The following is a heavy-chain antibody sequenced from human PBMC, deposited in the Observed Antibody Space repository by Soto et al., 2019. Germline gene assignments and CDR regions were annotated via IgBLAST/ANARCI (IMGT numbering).Heavy chain of an antibody. V-gene: IGHV4-34*01. D-gene: IGHD3-22*01. CDR1: GGSFSGYY. Sequence: SETLSLTCAVYGGSFSGYYWSWIRQPPGKGLEWIGEINHSGSTNYNPSLKSRVTISVDTSKNQFSLKLSSVTAADTAVYYCARLHYYDSSGYYKDYWGQGTLVTVSS. J-gene: IGHJ4*02. CDR3: ARLHYYDSSGYYKDY. CDR2: INHSGST.